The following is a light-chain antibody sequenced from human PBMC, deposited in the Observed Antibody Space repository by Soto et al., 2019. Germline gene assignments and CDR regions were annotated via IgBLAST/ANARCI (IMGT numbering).Light chain of an antibody. CDR3: SSYTRSSTLWV. V-gene: IGLV2-14*01. CDR1: SSDVGGYNY. CDR2: DVS. Sequence: QSALTQPDSVSGSPGQSITISCTGTSSDVGGYNYVSWYQPHPGKAPKLMIYDVSNRPSGVSNRFSGSKSGNTASLTISGLQAEDEADYYCSSYTRSSTLWVFGGGTKLTVL. J-gene: IGLJ3*02.